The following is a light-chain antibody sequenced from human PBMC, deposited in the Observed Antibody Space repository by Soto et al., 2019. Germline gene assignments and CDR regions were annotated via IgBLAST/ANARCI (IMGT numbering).Light chain of an antibody. V-gene: IGKV3-20*01. CDR3: QQYGTSPWT. CDR2: DAS. Sequence: EIVLTQSPDTLSLSPGESATLSCRASQSVSRYLAWYQQKPGQTPRLLIYDASNRAAGFPARFSGSGSGTDFTLTISRLEPEDFAVYYCQQYGTSPWTFGQGTKVDTK. CDR1: QSVSRY. J-gene: IGKJ1*01.